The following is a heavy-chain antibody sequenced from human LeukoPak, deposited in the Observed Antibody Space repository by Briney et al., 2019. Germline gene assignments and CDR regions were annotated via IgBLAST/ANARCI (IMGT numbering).Heavy chain of an antibody. J-gene: IGHJ4*02. CDR1: GFTFSSYS. V-gene: IGHV3-21*01. Sequence: PGGSLRLSCAASGFTFSSYSMNWVRQAPGKGLDWVSSISSDSTYIYYANSVKGRFTISRDNARNSLYLQMNSLRAEDTAVYYCARGLRGTGGFDYWGQGTLVTVSS. CDR3: ARGLRGTGGFDY. D-gene: IGHD2-8*02. CDR2: ISSDSTYI.